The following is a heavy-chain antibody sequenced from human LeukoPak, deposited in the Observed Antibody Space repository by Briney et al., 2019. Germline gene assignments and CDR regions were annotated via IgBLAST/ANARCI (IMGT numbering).Heavy chain of an antibody. V-gene: IGHV4-39*01. CDR2: IYYTGST. Sequence: SETLSLTCTVSGDSVSDTIYYWGWIRQPPGQGLQWLGNIYYTGSTYYNPSLRSRVTMSVDTSKNQFSLIMSSVTAADTAVYYCARLSKGRFFDYVFDFWGQGTLLTVSS. J-gene: IGHJ4*02. D-gene: IGHD3-9*01. CDR1: GDSVSDTIYY. CDR3: ARLSKGRFFDYVFDF.